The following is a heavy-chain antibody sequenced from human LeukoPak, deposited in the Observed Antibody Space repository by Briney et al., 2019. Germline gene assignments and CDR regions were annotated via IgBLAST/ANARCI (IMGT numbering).Heavy chain of an antibody. Sequence: ASVKVSCKASGYTFTGYYMHWVRQAPGQGLEWMGWINPTSGGTNYAQKFQGRVTMTRDTSISTAYMELSRLRSDDTAVYYCARVGYCSSTSCLNWFDPWGQGTLVTVSS. CDR1: GYTFTGYY. CDR3: ARVGYCSSTSCLNWFDP. V-gene: IGHV1-2*02. J-gene: IGHJ5*02. D-gene: IGHD2-2*03. CDR2: INPTSGGT.